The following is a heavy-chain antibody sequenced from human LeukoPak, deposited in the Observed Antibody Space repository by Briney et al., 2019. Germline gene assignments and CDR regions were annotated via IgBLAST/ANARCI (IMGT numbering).Heavy chain of an antibody. CDR2: IKQDGSEK. V-gene: IGHV3-7*05. CDR3: AANTHSGY. J-gene: IGHJ4*02. D-gene: IGHD1-26*01. CDR1: GFTFSSYW. Sequence: GGSLRLSCAASGFTFSSYWMIWVRQAPGKGLEWVANIKQDGSEKYHVDSVKGRFTISRDNAKNSLYLQMNNVRAEDTAVYFCAANTHSGYWGQGALVTVSS.